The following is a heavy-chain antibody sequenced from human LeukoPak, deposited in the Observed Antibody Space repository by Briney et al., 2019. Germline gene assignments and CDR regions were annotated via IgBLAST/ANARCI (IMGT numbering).Heavy chain of an antibody. V-gene: IGHV4-59*01. CDR2: IHHSGGA. J-gene: IGHJ6*02. Sequence: SEALSLTCTVSGASISSYYWSWIRQPPGKGLEWIGYIHHSGGANYNPSLKSRVTISVDTSKNQFSLKLSSVTAADTAVYYCARAGAPYGSGNYYNSDVWGQGTTATVSS. D-gene: IGHD3-10*01. CDR1: GASISSYY. CDR3: ARAGAPYGSGNYYNSDV.